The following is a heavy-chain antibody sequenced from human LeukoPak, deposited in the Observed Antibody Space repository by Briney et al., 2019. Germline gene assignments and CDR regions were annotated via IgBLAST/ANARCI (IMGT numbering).Heavy chain of an antibody. D-gene: IGHD4-17*01. Sequence: VASVKVSCKASGYTFTSYAMHWVRQAPGQRLEWMGWINAGNGNTKYSQEFQGRVTITRDTSASTAYMELSSLRSEDMAVYYCARGATVTDYYFDYWGQGTLVTVSS. CDR1: GYTFTSYA. V-gene: IGHV1-3*03. CDR2: INAGNGNT. J-gene: IGHJ4*02. CDR3: ARGATVTDYYFDY.